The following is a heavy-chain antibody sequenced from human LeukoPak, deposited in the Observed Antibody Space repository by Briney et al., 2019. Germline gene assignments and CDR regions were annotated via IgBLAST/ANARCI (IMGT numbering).Heavy chain of an antibody. CDR3: ARDFGRGIAVAGIDY. Sequence: ASVKVSCKASGYIFTSYGISWVRQAPGQGLEWMGWISAYNGNTSYAQKLQGRVTMTTDTSTSTAYMELRSLRSDDTAVYYCARDFGRGIAVAGIDYWGQGTLVTVSS. CDR1: GYIFTSYG. V-gene: IGHV1-18*01. D-gene: IGHD6-19*01. CDR2: ISAYNGNT. J-gene: IGHJ4*02.